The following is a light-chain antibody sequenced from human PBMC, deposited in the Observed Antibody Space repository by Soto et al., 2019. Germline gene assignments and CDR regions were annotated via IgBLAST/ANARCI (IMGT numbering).Light chain of an antibody. V-gene: IGKV3-15*01. J-gene: IGKJ1*01. CDR1: QSVSSN. CDR3: QQYHNWPPWT. CDR2: GAS. Sequence: EIVMTQSPATLSVSPGERATLSCRASQSVSSNLAWYQQKPGQAPRLLIYGASTRATGIPARFSGSGSGTEFTLTIRSLQSEDFAVYYCQQYHNWPPWTFGQGTKVEIK.